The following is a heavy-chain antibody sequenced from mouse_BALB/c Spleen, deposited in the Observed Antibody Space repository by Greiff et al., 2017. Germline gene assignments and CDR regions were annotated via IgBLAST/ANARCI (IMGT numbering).Heavy chain of an antibody. J-gene: IGHJ3*01. CDR3: ARSTMITPGAWFAY. V-gene: IGHV1-12*01. D-gene: IGHD2-4*01. CDR1: GYTFTSYN. CDR2: IYPGNGDT. Sequence: LQQPGAELVKPGASVKMSCKASGYTFTSYNMHWVKQTPGQGLEWIGAIYPGNGDTSYNQKFKGKATLTADKSSSTAYMQLSSLTSEDSAVYYCARSTMITPGAWFAYWGQGTLVTVSA.